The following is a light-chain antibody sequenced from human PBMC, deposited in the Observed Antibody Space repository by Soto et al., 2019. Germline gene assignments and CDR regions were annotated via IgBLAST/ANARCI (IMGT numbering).Light chain of an antibody. Sequence: QSVLTQPPSASGSPGQSVTISCTGTSSDVGGYDRVSWYQQHPGKVPKLMIYEVSKRPSGVPDRFSASKSGNTASLTVSGLQTEDEADYYCSSYAGSNNYVVFGGGTNLTVL. J-gene: IGLJ2*01. CDR1: SSDVGGYDR. CDR2: EVS. CDR3: SSYAGSNNYVV. V-gene: IGLV2-8*01.